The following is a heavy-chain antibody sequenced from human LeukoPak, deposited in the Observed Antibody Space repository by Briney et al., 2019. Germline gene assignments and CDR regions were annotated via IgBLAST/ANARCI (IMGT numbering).Heavy chain of an antibody. CDR3: ARDLKFDY. Sequence: GGSLRLSCAASGFTFSSYAMHWVRQAPGKGLEWVAVISYDGSNKYYADSVKGRFTISRDNSKNTLYLQMNSQRAEDTAVYYCARDLKFDYWGQGTLVTVSS. J-gene: IGHJ4*02. V-gene: IGHV3-30-3*01. CDR2: ISYDGSNK. CDR1: GFTFSSYA.